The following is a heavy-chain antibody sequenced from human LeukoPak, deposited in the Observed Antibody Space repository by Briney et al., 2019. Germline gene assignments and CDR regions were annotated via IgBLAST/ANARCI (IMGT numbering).Heavy chain of an antibody. CDR3: AKASYDSSGYYPFDY. J-gene: IGHJ4*02. V-gene: IGHV3-9*01. CDR2: ISWNSGSI. CDR1: GFTFDDYA. Sequence: GGFLRLSCAASGFTFDDYAMHWVRQAPGKGLEWVSGISWNSGSIGYADSVKGRFTISRDNAKNSLYLQMNSLRAEDTALYYCAKASYDSSGYYPFDYWGQGTLVTVSS. D-gene: IGHD3-22*01.